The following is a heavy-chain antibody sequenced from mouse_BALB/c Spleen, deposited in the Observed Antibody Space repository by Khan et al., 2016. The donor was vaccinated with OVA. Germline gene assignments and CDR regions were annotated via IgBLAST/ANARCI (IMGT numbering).Heavy chain of an antibody. D-gene: IGHD2-14*01. Sequence: VQLQQSGAELARPGASVKMSCKTSGYTFTSNTMHWVKQRPGQGLEWIGYINPRSDYTIYSQKFKDKATLTADISSSTAYMKLSRLTSDDSAVYYCTRRTTGYAMDYWGQGTSVTVSS. V-gene: IGHV1-4*01. J-gene: IGHJ4*01. CDR2: INPRSDYT. CDR1: GYTFTSNT. CDR3: TRRTTGYAMDY.